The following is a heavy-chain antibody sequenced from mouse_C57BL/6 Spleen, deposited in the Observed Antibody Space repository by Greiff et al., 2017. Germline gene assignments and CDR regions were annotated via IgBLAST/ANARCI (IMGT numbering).Heavy chain of an antibody. D-gene: IGHD1-1*01. Sequence: QVQLQQSGAELVKPGASVKISCKASGYAFSSYWMNWVKQRPGKGLEWIGQIYPGDGDTNYNGKFKGKATLTADKSSSTAYMQLSSLTSEDSAVYFCAIELLRSLYAMDYWGQGTSVTVSS. CDR3: AIELLRSLYAMDY. V-gene: IGHV1-80*01. CDR1: GYAFSSYW. CDR2: IYPGDGDT. J-gene: IGHJ4*01.